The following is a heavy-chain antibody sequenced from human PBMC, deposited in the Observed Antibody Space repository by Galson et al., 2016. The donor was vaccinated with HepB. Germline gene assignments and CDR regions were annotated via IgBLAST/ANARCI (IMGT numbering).Heavy chain of an antibody. CDR1: GFTVRDDY. V-gene: IGHV3-53*01. J-gene: IGHJ4*02. D-gene: IGHD6-13*01. Sequence: SLRLSCASSGFTVRDDYMNWVRQAPGKGLEWVSVIHSSGDTNYADSVKDRFTISRDTSKNKVYLQMNSLRAEDTAVYYCGRDAYDSSSWSVDYWGQGTLVTVSS. CDR3: GRDAYDSSSWSVDY. CDR2: IHSSGDT.